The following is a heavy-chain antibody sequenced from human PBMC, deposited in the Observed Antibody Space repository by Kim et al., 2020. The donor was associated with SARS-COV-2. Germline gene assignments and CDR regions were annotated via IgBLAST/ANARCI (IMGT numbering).Heavy chain of an antibody. CDR3: ARDREEFRRVVDVLDL. CDR2: IWYDGSNK. J-gene: IGHJ2*01. CDR1: GFTFSSYG. Sequence: GGSLRLSCAASGFTFSSYGMHWVRQAPGKGLEWVAVIWYDGSNKYYADSVKGRFTISRDNSKNTLYLQMNSLRAEDTAVYYCARDREEFRRVVDVLDLWGRGTLVTVSS. D-gene: IGHD2-8*01. V-gene: IGHV3-33*01.